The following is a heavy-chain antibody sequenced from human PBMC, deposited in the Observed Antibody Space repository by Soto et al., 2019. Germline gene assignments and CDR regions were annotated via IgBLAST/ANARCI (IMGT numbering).Heavy chain of an antibody. J-gene: IGHJ6*02. CDR1: GVSISSGGYY. V-gene: IGHV4-31*03. Sequence: TLSLTCTVSGVSISSGGYYWSWIRQHPGKGLEWIGYIYYSGSTYYNPSLKSRVTISVDTSKNQFSLKLSSVTAADTAVYYCARDLSYYYYYGMDVWGQGTTVTVSS. CDR2: IYYSGST. CDR3: ARDLSYYYYYGMDV.